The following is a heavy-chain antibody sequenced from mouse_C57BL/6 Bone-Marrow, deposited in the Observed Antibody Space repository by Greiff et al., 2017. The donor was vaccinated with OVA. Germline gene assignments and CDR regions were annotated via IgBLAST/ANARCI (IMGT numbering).Heavy chain of an antibody. Sequence: EVQLVESGGDLVKPGGSLKLSCAASGFTFSSYGMSWVRQTPDKRLEWVATISSGGSYTYYPDSVKGRVTISRDNAKNTLYLQMSSLKSEDTAMYYCARRAFDGYLDYWGQGTTLTVSS. CDR1: GFTFSSYG. D-gene: IGHD2-3*01. J-gene: IGHJ2*01. CDR3: ARRAFDGYLDY. CDR2: ISSGGSYT. V-gene: IGHV5-6*01.